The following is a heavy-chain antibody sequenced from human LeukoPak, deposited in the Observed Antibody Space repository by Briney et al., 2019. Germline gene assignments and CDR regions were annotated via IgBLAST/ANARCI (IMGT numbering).Heavy chain of an antibody. CDR2: IYYSGST. J-gene: IGHJ6*02. D-gene: IGHD2-15*01. CDR3: ARLTGYCSGGSCYSGEYYYYGMDV. CDR1: GGSISSSSYY. Sequence: SETLSLTCIVSGGSISSSSYYWGWIRQPPGKGLEWIGSIYYSGSTYYNPSLKSRVTISVDTSKNQFSLKLSSVTAADTAVYYCARLTGYCSGGSCYSGEYYYYGMDVWGQGTTVTVSS. V-gene: IGHV4-39*07.